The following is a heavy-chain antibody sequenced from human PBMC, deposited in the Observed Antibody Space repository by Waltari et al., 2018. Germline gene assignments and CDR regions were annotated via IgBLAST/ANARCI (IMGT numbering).Heavy chain of an antibody. CDR1: GFTFSNYW. Sequence: EVQLVESGGHLVQPGESLRLSCAASGFTFSNYWMTWVRQAPGKGLDWVVNIKPDGSESYYADAVKGRFTFSRDNAKNSLSLQMHSLRVEDTAVYYCARSGGYGWDSWGQGTLVIVSS. J-gene: IGHJ4*02. CDR3: ARSGGYGWDS. V-gene: IGHV3-7*01. CDR2: IKPDGSES. D-gene: IGHD4-17*01.